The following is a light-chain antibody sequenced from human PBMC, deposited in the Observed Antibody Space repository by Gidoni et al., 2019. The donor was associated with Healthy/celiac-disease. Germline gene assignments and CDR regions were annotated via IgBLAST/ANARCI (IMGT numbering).Light chain of an antibody. CDR1: NIGSKS. CDR3: KVWDSSSDHYV. V-gene: IGLV3-21*02. J-gene: IGLJ1*01. CDR2: DVS. Sequence: SYVLPPPPSVSAAPGQTARITCGGNNIGSKSVHWYQQKPGQAPVLVVYDVSDRPSGIPERFSGSNSGNTATLTISRVEAGDEADYYCKVWDSSSDHYVFGTGTKVTVL.